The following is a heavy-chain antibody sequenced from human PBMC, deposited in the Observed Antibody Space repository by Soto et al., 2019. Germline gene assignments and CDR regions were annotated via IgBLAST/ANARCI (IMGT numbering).Heavy chain of an antibody. CDR2: IYSSGST. Sequence: QVQLQESGPGLVKPSETLSLTCTVSGGSISTYYWSWIRQPAGKGLEWIGRIYSSGSTNYNPSLKSRATMSVDTSKNQFSLKLTPVTTADTAVYYCVRGLSGSPYYFDYWGQGTLVTVSS. J-gene: IGHJ4*02. V-gene: IGHV4-4*07. D-gene: IGHD1-26*01. CDR3: VRGLSGSPYYFDY. CDR1: GGSISTYY.